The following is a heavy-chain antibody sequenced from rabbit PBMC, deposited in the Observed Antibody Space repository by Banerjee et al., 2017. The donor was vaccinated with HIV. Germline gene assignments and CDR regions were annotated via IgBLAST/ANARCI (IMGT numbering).Heavy chain of an antibody. J-gene: IGHJ4*01. CDR2: IDAGSGGST. CDR1: EFTISSSYW. Sequence: QQQLVESGGGLVKPGASLTLTCTASEFTISSSYWVHWVRQAPGKGLEWIACIDAGSGGSTYYASWAKGRFTISKTSSTTVTLQMTSLTAADTATYFCARDLNLWGQGTLVTVS. CDR3: ARDLNL. V-gene: IGHV1S45*01.